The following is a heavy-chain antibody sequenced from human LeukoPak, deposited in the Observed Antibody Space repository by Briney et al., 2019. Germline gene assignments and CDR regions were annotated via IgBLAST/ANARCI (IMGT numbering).Heavy chain of an antibody. J-gene: IGHJ5*02. CDR3: ARDFYYGSGSHPCNWFDP. V-gene: IGHV4-39*07. CDR2: IYYSGST. D-gene: IGHD3-10*01. CDR1: GGSISSSSYY. Sequence: SETLSLTCTVSGGSISSSSYYWGWIRQPPGKGLEWIGSIYYSGSTYYNPSLKSRVTISVDTSKNQFSLKLSSVTAADTAVYYCARDFYYGSGSHPCNWFDPWGQGTLVTVSS.